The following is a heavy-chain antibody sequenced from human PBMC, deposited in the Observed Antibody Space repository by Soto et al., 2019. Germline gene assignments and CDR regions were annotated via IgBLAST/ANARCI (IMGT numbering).Heavy chain of an antibody. J-gene: IGHJ4*02. Sequence: EVQLVESGGGLVQPGGSLRLSCAASGFTVSSNYMTWVRQAPGKGLEWVSIIYSGGTTYYADSVKDRFTISRDNSKNTLYLQMNSLRAEDTAVYYCARDPRDPPYWGQGTLVTVSS. CDR1: GFTVSSNY. V-gene: IGHV3-66*01. CDR3: ARDPRDPPY. CDR2: IYSGGTT.